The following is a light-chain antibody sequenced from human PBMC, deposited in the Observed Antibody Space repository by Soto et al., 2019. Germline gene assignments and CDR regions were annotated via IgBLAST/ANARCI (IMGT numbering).Light chain of an antibody. CDR1: QSISSY. J-gene: IGKJ5*01. V-gene: IGKV1-39*01. Sequence: DILMTQSPSTLSASVGDRVTITCRASQSISSYLNWYQQKPGKAPKLLIYAASSLQSGVPSRFSGSGSGTDFTLTISSLQPEDFATYYCQQASSFPLTFGQGTRLEIK. CDR2: AAS. CDR3: QQASSFPLT.